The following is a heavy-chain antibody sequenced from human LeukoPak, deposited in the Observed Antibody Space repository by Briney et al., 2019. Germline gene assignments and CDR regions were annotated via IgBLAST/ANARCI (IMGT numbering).Heavy chain of an antibody. CDR2: INPNSGGT. CDR3: ARPPWNYYYYMDV. Sequence: GASVKVSCKASGYTFTGYYMHWVRQAPGQGLEWMGWINPNSGGTNCAQKFQGRVTMTRDTSISTAYMELSRLRSDDTAVYYCARPPWNYYYYMDVWGKGTTVTVSS. J-gene: IGHJ6*03. CDR1: GYTFTGYY. V-gene: IGHV1-2*02. D-gene: IGHD1-1*01.